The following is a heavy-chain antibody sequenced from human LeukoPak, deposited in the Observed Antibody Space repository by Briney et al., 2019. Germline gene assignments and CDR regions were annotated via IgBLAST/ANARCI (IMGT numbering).Heavy chain of an antibody. CDR3: ARDPNGDYIGAFDFQR. V-gene: IGHV3-23*01. CDR1: GFTFSNYA. J-gene: IGHJ1*01. D-gene: IGHD4-17*01. Sequence: GGSLRLSCVGSGFTFSNYAMMWVRQTQGKRLEWVSAIMGSGTSTFYADSVKGRFTIFRDNFKNTVYLQMNNLRADDSAVYYCARDPNGDYIGAFDFQRWGLGTQVTVSS. CDR2: IMGSGTST.